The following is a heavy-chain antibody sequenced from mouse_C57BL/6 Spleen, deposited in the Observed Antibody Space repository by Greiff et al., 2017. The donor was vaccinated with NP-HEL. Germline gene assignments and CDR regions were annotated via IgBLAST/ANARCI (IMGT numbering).Heavy chain of an antibody. CDR1: GYTFTSYT. CDR3: ARSGDYDAMDY. CDR2: INPSSGYT. Sequence: VQLQQSGAELARPGASVKMSCKASGYTFTSYTMHWVKQRPGQGLEWIGYINPSSGYTKYNQKFKDKATLTADKSSSIAYMQLSNLTSEDSAVYYCARSGDYDAMDYWGQGTSVTVSS. D-gene: IGHD3-2*02. V-gene: IGHV1-4*01. J-gene: IGHJ4*01.